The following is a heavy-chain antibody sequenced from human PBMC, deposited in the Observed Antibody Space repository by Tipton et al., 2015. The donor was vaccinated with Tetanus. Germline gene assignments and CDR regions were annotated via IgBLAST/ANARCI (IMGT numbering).Heavy chain of an antibody. CDR1: GFTLSDYY. D-gene: IGHD1-20*01. J-gene: IGHJ4*02. CDR3: ARAAGGGRRINGPAGIDY. V-gene: IGHV3-11*01. CDR2: ISSSGATI. Sequence: GSLRLSCAASGFTLSDYYMSWIRQAPGKGLEWLSYISSSGATINYADSVKGRFTLSRDTAKNSLYLLMDSLRADDTAVYYCARAAGGGRRINGPAGIDYWGQGTLVTVSS.